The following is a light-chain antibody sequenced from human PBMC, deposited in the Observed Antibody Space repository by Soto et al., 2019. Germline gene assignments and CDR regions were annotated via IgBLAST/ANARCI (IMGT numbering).Light chain of an antibody. CDR2: EVS. J-gene: IGLJ1*01. V-gene: IGLV2-8*01. CDR3: SSYAASNDLGL. Sequence: QSALTQPPSASGSPGQSVTISCTGTSSDVGGYNYVSRYQQHPGKAPKLMIYEVSKRPSGVPDRFSGSKSGKTASLTVSGLQPEDEADYYCSSYAASNDLGLFGTGTKVTVL. CDR1: SSDVGGYNY.